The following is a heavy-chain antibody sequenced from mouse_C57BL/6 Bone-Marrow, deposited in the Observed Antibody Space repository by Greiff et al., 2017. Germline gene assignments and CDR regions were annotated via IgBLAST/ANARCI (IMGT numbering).Heavy chain of an antibody. J-gene: IGHJ2*01. CDR1: GYTFTSYW. CDR2: IHPNSGST. CDR3: TTGITTVVADFDY. D-gene: IGHD1-1*01. V-gene: IGHV1-64*01. Sequence: QVQLQQPGAELVKPGASVKLSCKASGYTFTSYWMHWVKQRPGQGLEWIGMIHPNSGSTNYNEKFKSKATLTVDKSSSTAYMQLSSLTSEDTAVYYCTTGITTVVADFDYWGQGTTLTVSS.